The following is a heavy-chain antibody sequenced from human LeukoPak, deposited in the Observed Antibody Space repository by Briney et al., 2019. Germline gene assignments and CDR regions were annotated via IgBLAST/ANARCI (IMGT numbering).Heavy chain of an antibody. V-gene: IGHV3-33*01. CDR1: GFIFSSYG. Sequence: PGGSLRLSCAASGFIFSSYGMHCVRQAPGKGLEWVAVIWYDGSNKYYADSVKGRFTISRDNSKNTLYLQMNSLRAEDTAVYYCARDSLELRRRGGYFDYWGQGTLVTVSS. CDR3: ARDSLELRRRGGYFDY. D-gene: IGHD1-7*01. CDR2: IWYDGSNK. J-gene: IGHJ4*02.